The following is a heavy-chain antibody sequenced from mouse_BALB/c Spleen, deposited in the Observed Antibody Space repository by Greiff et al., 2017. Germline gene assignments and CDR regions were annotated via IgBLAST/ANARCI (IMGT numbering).Heavy chain of an antibody. Sequence: VQRVESGPGLVAPSQSLSITCTVSGFSLTSYGVHWVRQPPGKGLEWLGVIWAGGSTNYNSALMSRLSISKDNSKSQVFLKMNSLQTDDTAMYCCARDGNGYAYWGQGTLVTVSA. J-gene: IGHJ3*01. CDR1: GFSLTSYG. CDR2: IWAGGST. V-gene: IGHV2-9*02. CDR3: ARDGNGYAY. D-gene: IGHD2-2*01.